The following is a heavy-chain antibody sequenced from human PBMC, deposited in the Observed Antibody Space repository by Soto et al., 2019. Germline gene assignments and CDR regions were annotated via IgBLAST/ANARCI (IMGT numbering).Heavy chain of an antibody. CDR2: IYDTGTT. D-gene: IGHD3-10*01. CDR3: ARDRTGSGTFDR. J-gene: IGHJ4*02. Sequence: QVQLQESGPGLVKPSGTLSLTCAVSGGSISRSSWLCWVRQPPGTGLVWIGEIYDTGTTHYNPSLNSRVIISVDESTNQFSLKLSSVTAAATAVYYCARDRTGSGTFDRWGQGTMVTVSS. V-gene: IGHV4-4*02. CDR1: GGSISRSSW.